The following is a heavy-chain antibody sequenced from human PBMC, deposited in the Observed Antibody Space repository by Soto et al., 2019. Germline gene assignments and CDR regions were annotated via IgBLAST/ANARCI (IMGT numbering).Heavy chain of an antibody. CDR3: ARDWGPHDYSNKLTTYGMDV. CDR1: GYTFTGYY. CDR2: INPNSGGT. Sequence: GSVKVSCKASGYTFTGYYMHWVRQARGQGLEWMGWINPNSGGTNYAQKFQGWVTMTRDTSISTAYMELSRLRSDDTAVYYCARDWGPHDYSNKLTTYGMDVLGQGTTLTVSS. V-gene: IGHV1-2*04. D-gene: IGHD4-4*01. J-gene: IGHJ6*02.